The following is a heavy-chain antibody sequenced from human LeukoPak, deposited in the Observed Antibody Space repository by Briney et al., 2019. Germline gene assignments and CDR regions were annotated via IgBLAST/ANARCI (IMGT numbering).Heavy chain of an antibody. D-gene: IGHD6-19*01. CDR1: GGSFSGYY. Sequence: SETLSLTCAVYGGSFSGYYWSWIRQAPGKGLEWIGEINHSGSTNYNPSLKSRVTISVDTSKNQFSLKLSSVTAADTAVYYCARAAGISGWFYYGMDVWGQGTTVTVSS. CDR3: ARAAGISGWFYYGMDV. CDR2: INHSGST. J-gene: IGHJ6*02. V-gene: IGHV4-34*01.